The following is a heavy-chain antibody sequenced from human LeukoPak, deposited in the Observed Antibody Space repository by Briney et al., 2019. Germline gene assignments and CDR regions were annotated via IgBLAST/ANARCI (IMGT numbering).Heavy chain of an antibody. CDR2: INHSGST. CDR1: GGSFSGYY. Sequence: SETLSLTCAVYGGSFSGYYWSWIRQPPGKGLEWIGEINHSGSTNYNPSLKSRVTISVDTSKNQFSLKLSPVTAADTAVYYCARVRYGIVVWGQGTLVTVSS. D-gene: IGHD3-22*01. J-gene: IGHJ4*02. V-gene: IGHV4-34*01. CDR3: ARVRYGIVV.